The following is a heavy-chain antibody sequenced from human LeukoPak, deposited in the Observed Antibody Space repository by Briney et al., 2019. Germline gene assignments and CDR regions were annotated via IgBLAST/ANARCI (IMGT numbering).Heavy chain of an antibody. CDR3: ARKHYYDSSGYHAHDY. CDR2: IYHSGST. Sequence: SETLSLTCAVYGGSFSGYYWCWIRQPPEKGLEWIGEIYHSGSTNYNPSLKSRVTISVDKSKNQLSLKLSSVTAADTAVYYCARKHYYDSSGYHAHDYWGQGTLVTVSS. J-gene: IGHJ4*02. D-gene: IGHD3-22*01. CDR1: GGSFSGYY. V-gene: IGHV4-34*01.